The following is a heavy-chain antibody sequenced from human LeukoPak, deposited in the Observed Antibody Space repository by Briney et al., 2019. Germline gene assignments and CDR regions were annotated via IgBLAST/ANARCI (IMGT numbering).Heavy chain of an antibody. CDR3: ARERGGSYNWFDP. D-gene: IGHD1-26*01. Sequence: GASVKVSCKASGYTFTGYYMHWVRQAPGQGLEWMGWINPNSGGTNYAQKFQGRVTMTRDTSISTAYMELSRLRSDDTAVYYCARERGGSYNWFDPWGQRTLVTLSS. V-gene: IGHV1-2*02. CDR1: GYTFTGYY. CDR2: INPNSGGT. J-gene: IGHJ5*02.